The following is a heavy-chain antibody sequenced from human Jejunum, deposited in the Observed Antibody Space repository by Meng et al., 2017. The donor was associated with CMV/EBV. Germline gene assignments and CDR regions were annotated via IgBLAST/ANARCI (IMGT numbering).Heavy chain of an antibody. CDR3: ARDLTREVTWGFDP. V-gene: IGHV4-59*01. CDR1: GGAIRSYF. Sequence: SGGAIRSYFWSWIRQHPGQGLEWIGYIYYSGSTNYNPSLKSRVTISVDTSKNQFSLKLSSVTAADTAVYYCARDLTREVTWGFDPWGQGTLVTVSS. CDR2: IYYSGST. D-gene: IGHD7-27*01. J-gene: IGHJ5*02.